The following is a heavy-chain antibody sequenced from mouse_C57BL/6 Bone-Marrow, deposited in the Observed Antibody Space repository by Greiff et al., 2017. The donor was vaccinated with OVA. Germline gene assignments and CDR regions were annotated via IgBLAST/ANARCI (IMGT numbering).Heavy chain of an antibody. CDR3: ARATVGRYFDY. V-gene: IGHV5-15*01. Sequence: EVQLVESGGGLVQPGGSLKLSCASSGFTFSDYGLAWVRQAPRKGPEWVAFISNLAYSIYYADTVTGRFTISRENAKNTRYLEMGSLRSEDTAMYYCARATVGRYFDYWGQGTTLTVSS. D-gene: IGHD1-1*01. CDR2: ISNLAYSI. CDR1: GFTFSDYG. J-gene: IGHJ2*01.